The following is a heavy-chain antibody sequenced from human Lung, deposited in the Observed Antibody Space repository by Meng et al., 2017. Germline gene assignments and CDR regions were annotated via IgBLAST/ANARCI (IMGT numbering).Heavy chain of an antibody. V-gene: IGHV3-66*02. CDR1: GFTVSDTY. CDR3: ARGVGSGLYFYYFDY. J-gene: IGHJ4*02. Sequence: VGSGGGLVQPRGSLRLSCAVSGFTVSDTYMTWVRQAPGKGLEWVSLIQSGGRTYYADSVRGRFTISRDSSKNTLSLQMNSVRADDTAVYFCARGVGSGLYFYYFDYWGQGTVVTVSS. CDR2: IQSGGRT. D-gene: IGHD6-19*01.